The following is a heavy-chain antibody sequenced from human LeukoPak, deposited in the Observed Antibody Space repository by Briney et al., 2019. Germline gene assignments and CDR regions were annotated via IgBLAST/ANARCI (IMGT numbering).Heavy chain of an antibody. Sequence: GGSLRLSCAASGFTFGSYWMSWVRQAPGKGLEWVANIKQDGSEKYYVDSVKGRFTISRNNAENSLSLQMNSLRVEDTAVYYCARVYNTNYAYFDYWGQGTLVTVSS. CDR3: ARVYNTNYAYFDY. CDR1: GFTFGSYW. J-gene: IGHJ4*02. D-gene: IGHD5-24*01. CDR2: IKQDGSEK. V-gene: IGHV3-7*03.